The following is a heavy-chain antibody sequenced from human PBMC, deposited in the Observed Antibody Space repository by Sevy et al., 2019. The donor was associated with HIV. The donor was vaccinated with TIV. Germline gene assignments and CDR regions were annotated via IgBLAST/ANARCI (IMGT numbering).Heavy chain of an antibody. CDR3: ARGDCYGSLYYFDY. Sequence: GGSLRLSCAASGFTFNYYFMNWVRQAPGKGLEWVSYISSHSSYINYADSVKGRFTISRDNAKNSLYLQMNSLRAEDTAVYYCARGDCYGSLYYFDYWGQGALVTVSS. J-gene: IGHJ4*02. D-gene: IGHD2-21*01. CDR1: GFTFNYYF. V-gene: IGHV3-21*01. CDR2: ISSHSSYI.